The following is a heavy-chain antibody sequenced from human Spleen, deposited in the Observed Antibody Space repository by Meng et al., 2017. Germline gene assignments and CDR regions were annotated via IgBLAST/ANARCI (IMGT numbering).Heavy chain of an antibody. Sequence: GGSLRLSCAASGFTVSSNYMSWVRQAPGKGLEWVSVIYSGGSTYYADSVKGRFTISRHNSKNTLYLQMNSLRAEDTAVYYCARGLRYFEDAYDMDVWGQGTTVTVSS. V-gene: IGHV3-53*01. J-gene: IGHJ6*02. CDR3: ARGLRYFEDAYDMDV. CDR2: IYSGGST. D-gene: IGHD3-9*01. CDR1: GFTVSSNY.